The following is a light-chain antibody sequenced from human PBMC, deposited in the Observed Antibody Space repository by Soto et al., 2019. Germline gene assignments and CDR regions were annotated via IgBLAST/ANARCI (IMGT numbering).Light chain of an antibody. V-gene: IGKV1-5*03. Sequence: DIQMTQSPSTLSASVGDRVTITCRASQSISSWLAWYQQKPGKAPTLLIYKASNLESGVPSRFSGSGSGTEFTLTISSLQPDDFATYYCQQYNSYPCTFRQGTKVEIK. CDR1: QSISSW. CDR3: QQYNSYPCT. J-gene: IGKJ1*01. CDR2: KAS.